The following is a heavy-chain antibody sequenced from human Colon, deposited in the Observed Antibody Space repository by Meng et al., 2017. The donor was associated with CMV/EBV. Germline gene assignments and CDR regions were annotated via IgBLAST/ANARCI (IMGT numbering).Heavy chain of an antibody. CDR1: GFSFSDYY. Sequence: GFSFSDYYMSWIRQAPGKGLEWLSYISNSGYTVYYADSVKGRFTISRDNAKSTLYLEMNHLRADDTAVYYCARTNYFDTTGYYSDDYWGQGTLVTVSS. CDR2: ISNSGYTV. D-gene: IGHD3-9*01. V-gene: IGHV3-11*01. CDR3: ARTNYFDTTGYYSDDY. J-gene: IGHJ4*02.